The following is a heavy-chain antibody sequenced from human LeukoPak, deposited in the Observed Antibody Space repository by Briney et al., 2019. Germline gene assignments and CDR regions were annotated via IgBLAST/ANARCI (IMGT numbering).Heavy chain of an antibody. CDR2: IYTSGST. Sequence: PSETLSLTCTVSGGSISSGSYYWSWIRQPAGKGLEWIGRIYTSGSTNYNPSLKSRVTISVDTSKNQFSLKLSSVTAADTAVYYCARGGLRWFGPTFFDYWGQGTLVTVSA. CDR3: ARGGLRWFGPTFFDY. D-gene: IGHD3-10*01. CDR1: GGSISSGSYY. J-gene: IGHJ4*02. V-gene: IGHV4-61*02.